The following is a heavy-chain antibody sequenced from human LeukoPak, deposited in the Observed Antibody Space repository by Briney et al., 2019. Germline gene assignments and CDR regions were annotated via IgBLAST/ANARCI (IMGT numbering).Heavy chain of an antibody. CDR3: ARDLRGSGSSDY. J-gene: IGHJ4*02. Sequence: GGSLRLSCAASGFTFSSYSMNWVRQAPGKGLEWVSSISSSSNYIYYADSVKGRFTISRDNAKNSLYLQMNSLRAEDTAVYYCARDLRGSGSSDYWGQGTLVTVSS. CDR2: ISSSSNYI. D-gene: IGHD3-10*01. V-gene: IGHV3-21*01. CDR1: GFTFSSYS.